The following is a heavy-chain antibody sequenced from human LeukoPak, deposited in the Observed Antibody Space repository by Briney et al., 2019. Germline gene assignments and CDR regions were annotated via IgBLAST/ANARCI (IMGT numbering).Heavy chain of an antibody. CDR2: IYYSGST. D-gene: IGHD2-15*01. J-gene: IGHJ4*02. CDR3: ARFREIQDCSGGSCYSGGFDY. Sequence: TSETLSLTCTVSGGSVSSGSYYWSWIRQPPGKGLEWIGYIYYSGSTNYNPSLKSRVTISVDTSKNQFSLKLSSVTAADTAVYYCARFREIQDCSGGSCYSGGFDYWGQGTLVTVSS. V-gene: IGHV4-61*01. CDR1: GGSVSSGSYY.